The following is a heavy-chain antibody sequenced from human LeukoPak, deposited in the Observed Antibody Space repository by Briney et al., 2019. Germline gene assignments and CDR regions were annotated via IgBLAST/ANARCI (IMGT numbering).Heavy chain of an antibody. CDR3: ARRRLLWFGELSGGMDV. V-gene: IGHV4-4*02. Sequence: SETLSLTCAVSGGSISSSNWWSCVRQPPGKGLEWIGEIDHSGSTNYNPSLKSRVTISVDNSKNHFSLKLSSVTAEDTAVYYCARRRLLWFGELSGGMDVWGKGTTVTVSS. CDR1: GGSISSSNW. CDR2: IDHSGST. J-gene: IGHJ6*04. D-gene: IGHD3-10*01.